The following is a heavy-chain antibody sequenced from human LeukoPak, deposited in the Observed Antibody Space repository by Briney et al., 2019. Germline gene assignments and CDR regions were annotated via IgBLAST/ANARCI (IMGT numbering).Heavy chain of an antibody. CDR2: ISGSGGST. CDR3: AKIIGYCSGGNCYSRDY. CDR1: GFTLSSYV. Sequence: GGSLRLSCAASGFTLSSYVMSWVRQAPGKGLEWVSAISGSGGSTYYADSVKGRFTISRDNSKNTLYLQMNSLRDEDTAVYYCAKIIGYCSGGNCYSRDYWGQGTLVTVSS. J-gene: IGHJ4*02. V-gene: IGHV3-23*01. D-gene: IGHD2-15*01.